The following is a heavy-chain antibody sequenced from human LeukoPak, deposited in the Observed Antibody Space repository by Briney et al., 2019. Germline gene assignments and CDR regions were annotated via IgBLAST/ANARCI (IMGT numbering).Heavy chain of an antibody. CDR3: AKRTTSGGNFDY. CDR2: ISGGGGST. CDR1: ALSFSTYA. V-gene: IGHV3-23*01. D-gene: IGHD3-10*02. J-gene: IGHJ4*02. Sequence: QPGRSLRLSCAASALSFSTYAMSWVSQAPGKGLEWVSGISGGGGSTSYADSVKGRFTISRDNSKNTLYLQMNSLRAEDTAVYYCAKRTTSGGNFDYWGQGTLVTVSS.